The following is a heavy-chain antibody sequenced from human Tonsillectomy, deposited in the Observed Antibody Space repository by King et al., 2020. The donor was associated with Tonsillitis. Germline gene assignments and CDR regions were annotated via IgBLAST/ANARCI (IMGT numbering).Heavy chain of an antibody. J-gene: IGHJ4*02. CDR2: IYNDGRT. Sequence: VQLVESGGGLLQSGGSLRLSCAASGFSFSSNYMTWVRQAPGKGLEWVSIIYNDGRTNYADSVRGRFTVSRDNSKNTLYLQMNSLRPEDTAVYYCARGDCDFYWGQGTLVTVSS. V-gene: IGHV3-53*01. CDR3: ARGDCDFY. CDR1: GFSFSSNY. D-gene: IGHD2-21*02.